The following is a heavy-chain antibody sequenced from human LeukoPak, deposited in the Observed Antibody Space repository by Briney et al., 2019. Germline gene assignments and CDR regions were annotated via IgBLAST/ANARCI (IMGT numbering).Heavy chain of an antibody. V-gene: IGHV3-23*01. Sequence: GGSLRLSCAASGFTFSSYAMSWVRQAPGKGLEWVSAINGNGGGTYYADAMKGRFSISRDNSKNTLSLQMNSLRAEDTAVYYCATQNPGSGQGFDPSGQGTLVAVSS. CDR3: ATQNPGSGQGFDP. CDR1: GFTFSSYA. CDR2: INGNGGGT. J-gene: IGHJ5*02. D-gene: IGHD3-10*01.